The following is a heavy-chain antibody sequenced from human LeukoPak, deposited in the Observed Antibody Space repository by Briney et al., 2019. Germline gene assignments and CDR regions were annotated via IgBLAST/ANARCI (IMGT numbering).Heavy chain of an antibody. CDR3: ARERQLERLAFGKEGSAF. CDR2: VSNSGDYI. J-gene: IGHJ4*02. Sequence: GGSLRLSCAASGFSFSSYRMNWVRQAPGKGLEWVSSVSNSGDYIHYADSVKGRFTISRDNSKNSLYLQMNRLRAEDTAVYYCARERQLERLAFGKEGSAFWGQGTLVTVSS. V-gene: IGHV3-21*06. D-gene: IGHD1-1*01. CDR1: GFSFSSYR.